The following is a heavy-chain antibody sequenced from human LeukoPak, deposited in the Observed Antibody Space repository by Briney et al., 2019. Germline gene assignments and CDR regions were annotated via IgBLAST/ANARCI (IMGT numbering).Heavy chain of an antibody. CDR3: ASAFYDYGDYSFDY. V-gene: IGHV1-46*01. CDR1: GYTFTSYY. CDR2: INPSGGST. D-gene: IGHD4-17*01. Sequence: ASVTVSCTASGYTFTSYYMHWVRQAPGQGLEWMGIINPSGGSTSYAQKFQGRVTMTRDTSTSTVYMELSSLRSEDTAVYYCASAFYDYGDYSFDYWGQGTLVTVSS. J-gene: IGHJ4*02.